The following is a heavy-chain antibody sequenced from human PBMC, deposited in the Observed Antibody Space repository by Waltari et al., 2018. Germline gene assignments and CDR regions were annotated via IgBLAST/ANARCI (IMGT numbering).Heavy chain of an antibody. Sequence: QVQLQQWGAGLLKPSETLSLTCAVYGGSFSGYYWSWIRQPPGKGLEWIGEINHSGSTNYNPSLKSRVTISVDTSKNQFSLKLSSVTAADTAVYYCARGAHSSGYYYIGYYYYGMDVWGQGTTVTVSS. D-gene: IGHD3-22*01. CDR1: GGSFSGYY. V-gene: IGHV4-34*01. CDR2: INHSGST. CDR3: ARGAHSSGYYYIGYYYYGMDV. J-gene: IGHJ6*02.